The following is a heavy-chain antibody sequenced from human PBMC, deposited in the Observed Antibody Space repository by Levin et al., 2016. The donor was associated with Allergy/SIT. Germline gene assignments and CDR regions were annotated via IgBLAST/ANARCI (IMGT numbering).Heavy chain of an antibody. Sequence: GESLKISCAASGFRFNDHAMLWVRQAPGKGLEWVSYISSSGSTIYYADSVKGRFTISRDNAKNSLYLQMNSLRAEDTAVYYCAKDPFDYYDSSGPDGGPFDYWGQGTLVTVSS. CDR1: GFRFNDHA. D-gene: IGHD3-22*01. CDR3: AKDPFDYYDSSGPDGGPFDY. CDR2: ISSSGSTI. V-gene: IGHV3-11*01. J-gene: IGHJ4*02.